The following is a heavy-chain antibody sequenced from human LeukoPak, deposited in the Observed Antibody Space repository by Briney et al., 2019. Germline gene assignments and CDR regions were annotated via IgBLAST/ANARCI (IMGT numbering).Heavy chain of an antibody. V-gene: IGHV3-74*01. D-gene: IGHD3-10*01. CDR2: INSDGSST. CDR1: GFTFSSYW. J-gene: IGHJ4*02. Sequence: GGSLRLSCAASGFTFSSYWMHWVRQAPGKGLVWVSRINSDGSSTSYADSVKGRFTISRGNAKNTLYLQMNSLRAEDTAVYYCARDADDYYGSGYFDYWGQGTLVTVSS. CDR3: ARDADDYYGSGYFDY.